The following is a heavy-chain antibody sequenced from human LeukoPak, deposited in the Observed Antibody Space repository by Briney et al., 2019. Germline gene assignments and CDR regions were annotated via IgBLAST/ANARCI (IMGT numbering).Heavy chain of an antibody. J-gene: IGHJ4*02. CDR2: IYPGGSDT. Sequence: GESLKTSCKGSGYRFTSYWTGWVRQMPGKGVEWVAIIYPGGSDTRYNPSFEGQVTISADKSIDTAFLHWGSLKASDTAMYYCAIAGDSSTSCYRCFGYWGQGTLVSVSS. CDR1: GYRFTSYW. CDR3: AIAGDSSTSCYRCFGY. V-gene: IGHV5-51*02. D-gene: IGHD2-2*02.